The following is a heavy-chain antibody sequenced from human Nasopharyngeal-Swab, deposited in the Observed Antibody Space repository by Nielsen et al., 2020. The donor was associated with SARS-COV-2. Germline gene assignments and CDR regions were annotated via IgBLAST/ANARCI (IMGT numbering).Heavy chain of an antibody. Sequence: GESLKISCEASGFTVSSNYMSWVRQAPGKGLEWVSVIYSDGSTSYADSVKGRFTISRDKSKNTLYLQMNSLRAEDTAVYYCARDTSVDIVLLYYGMDVWGQGTTVTVSS. CDR3: ARDTSVDIVLLYYGMDV. J-gene: IGHJ6*02. D-gene: IGHD5-12*01. CDR1: GFTVSSNY. V-gene: IGHV3-53*05. CDR2: IYSDGST.